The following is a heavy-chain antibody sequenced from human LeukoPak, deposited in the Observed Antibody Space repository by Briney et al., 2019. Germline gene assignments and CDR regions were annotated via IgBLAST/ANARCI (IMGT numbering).Heavy chain of an antibody. Sequence: GESLQISCKGSGYSFTSYWIGWVRQMPGKGLEWMGIIYPGDSDTRYSPSFQGQVTISADKSISTAYLQWSSLKASDTAMYYCAGTGIAAPGSGWYFDLWGRGTLVTVSS. CDR2: IYPGDSDT. V-gene: IGHV5-51*01. CDR1: GYSFTSYW. CDR3: AGTGIAAPGSGWYFDL. J-gene: IGHJ2*01. D-gene: IGHD6-13*01.